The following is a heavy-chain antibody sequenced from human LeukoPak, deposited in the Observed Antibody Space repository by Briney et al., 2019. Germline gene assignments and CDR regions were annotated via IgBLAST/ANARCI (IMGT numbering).Heavy chain of an antibody. D-gene: IGHD3-10*01. V-gene: IGHV3-53*01. Sequence: PGGSLRLSCAASGFTVSSNYMRWVRQAPGKGLEWVSVIYSGGSTYYADSVKGRFTISRDNSKNTLYLQMNSLRAEDTAVYYCAKDLRTVITMVRGTFDYWGQGTLVTVSS. CDR1: GFTVSSNY. CDR2: IYSGGST. CDR3: AKDLRTVITMVRGTFDY. J-gene: IGHJ4*02.